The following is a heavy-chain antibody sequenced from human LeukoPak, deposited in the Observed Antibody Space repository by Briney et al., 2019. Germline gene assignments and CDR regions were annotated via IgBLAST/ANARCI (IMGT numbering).Heavy chain of an antibody. Sequence: SETLSLTCAVSGYSISSGYYWGWIRQPPGKGLEWIGSIYHSGSTFYNPSLKSRVTISADTSKNQFSLTLSSVTAADTAVYYCARGGFYDYVWGSYRPIDYWGQGTLVTVSS. V-gene: IGHV4-38-2*01. CDR1: GYSISSGYY. J-gene: IGHJ4*02. CDR2: IYHSGST. CDR3: ARGGFYDYVWGSYRPIDY. D-gene: IGHD3-16*02.